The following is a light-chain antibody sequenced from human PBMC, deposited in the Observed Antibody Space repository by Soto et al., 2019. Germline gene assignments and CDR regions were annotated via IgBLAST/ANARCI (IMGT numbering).Light chain of an antibody. V-gene: IGKV3-20*01. Sequence: EIVLTQSPGTLSLSPGERATLSCRASQSVSSSYLAWYQQKPGQAPRLLICGASSRATGIAERFSGSGSGIDCTLTISRLEPEDFAVDYCQQDGSSPRAFGEGTKV. CDR3: QQDGSSPRA. CDR1: QSVSSSY. CDR2: GAS. J-gene: IGKJ1*01.